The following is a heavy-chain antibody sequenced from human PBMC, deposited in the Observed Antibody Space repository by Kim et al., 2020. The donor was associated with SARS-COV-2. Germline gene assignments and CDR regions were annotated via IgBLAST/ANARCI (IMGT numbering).Heavy chain of an antibody. D-gene: IGHD5-18*01. J-gene: IGHJ6*02. CDR3: ARHRPADSYGYSGWVNYYYYGMDV. CDR2: IYYSGST. Sequence: SETLSLTCTVSGGSISSSSYYWGWIRQPPGKGLEWIGSIYYSGSTYYNPSLKSRVTISVDTSKNQFSLKLSSVTAADTAVYYCARHRPADSYGYSGWVNYYYYGMDVWGQGTTVTVSS. V-gene: IGHV4-39*01. CDR1: GGSISSSSYY.